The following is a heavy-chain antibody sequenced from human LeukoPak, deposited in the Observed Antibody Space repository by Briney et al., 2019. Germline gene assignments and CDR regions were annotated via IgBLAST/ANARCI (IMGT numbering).Heavy chain of an antibody. CDR3: ARGGGYCSGGDCNYFDY. Sequence: SQTLSLTCAISGDXVSSNSAAWNWIRQSPSRGLEWLGRTHYRSKWYNDYAVSVKSRISINPDTSKTQFSLQLDSVTPEDTAVYYCARGGGYCSGGDCNYFDYWGQGTLVTVSS. V-gene: IGHV6-1*01. D-gene: IGHD2-15*01. CDR1: GDXVSSNSAA. CDR2: THYRSKWYN. J-gene: IGHJ4*02.